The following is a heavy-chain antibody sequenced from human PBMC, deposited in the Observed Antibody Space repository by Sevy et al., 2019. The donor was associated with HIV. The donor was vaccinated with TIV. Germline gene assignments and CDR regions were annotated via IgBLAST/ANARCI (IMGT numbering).Heavy chain of an antibody. J-gene: IGHJ1*01. Sequence: GGSLRFSCAASGFIFSDYYMSWIRQAPGKGLEWVSYISSSGSTIYYADSVKGRFTISRDNAKKSGHLQINSLRAEDTAVYYCARGGDWNQAFFHHWGQGTLVTVSS. CDR2: ISSSGSTI. D-gene: IGHD1-1*01. CDR1: GFIFSDYY. CDR3: ARGGDWNQAFFHH. V-gene: IGHV3-11*01.